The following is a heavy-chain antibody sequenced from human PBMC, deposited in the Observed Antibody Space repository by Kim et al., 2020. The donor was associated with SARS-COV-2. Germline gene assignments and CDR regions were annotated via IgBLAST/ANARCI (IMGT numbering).Heavy chain of an antibody. V-gene: IGHV3-73*01. Sequence: GGSLRLSCAASGFTLSGSTVHWVRQASGEGLEWVGRIRSKANSYATADAASVKNRFTISRDDSKNTAYLQMNSLKTEDTAVYYCTRVNPIAGGWYDAFDIWGQGTMVTVSS. CDR3: TRVNPIAGGWYDAFDI. CDR2: IRSKANSYAT. CDR1: GFTLSGST. J-gene: IGHJ3*02. D-gene: IGHD6-19*01.